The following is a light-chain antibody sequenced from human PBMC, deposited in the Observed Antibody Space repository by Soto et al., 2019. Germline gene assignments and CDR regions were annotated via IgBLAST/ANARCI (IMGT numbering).Light chain of an antibody. Sequence: QSVLTQPPSASGTPGQRVTISCSGSNSNIGSHTVNWYQQLPGTAPNLLIYSNSQRPLGVPVRFSCSKGGTSASLAISGLQSEDEADYYCASWDDNLQVFGLGTKLTVL. CDR3: ASWDDNLQV. V-gene: IGLV1-44*01. CDR1: NSNIGSHT. J-gene: IGLJ1*01. CDR2: SNS.